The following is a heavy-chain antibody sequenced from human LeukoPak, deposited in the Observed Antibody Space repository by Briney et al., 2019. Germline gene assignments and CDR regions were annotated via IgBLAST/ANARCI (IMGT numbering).Heavy chain of an antibody. CDR1: GGSISIYY. CDR2: TYNSGST. J-gene: IGHJ6*02. Sequence: SETLSLTCTVSGGSISIYYWSWIRQPPGKGLEWIGYTYNSGSTNYNPSLKSRVTISVDTSKNQFSLKLSSVTAADTAVYYCARAQVHYNNGPGSQGYYSYGMDVWGQGTTVTVSS. CDR3: ARAQVHYNNGPGSQGYYSYGMDV. V-gene: IGHV4-59*01. D-gene: IGHD4-11*01.